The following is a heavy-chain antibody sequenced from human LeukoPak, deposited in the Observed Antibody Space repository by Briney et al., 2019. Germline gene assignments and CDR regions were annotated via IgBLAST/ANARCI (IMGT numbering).Heavy chain of an antibody. CDR2: ISGSGETT. CDR1: GFTFSSYA. V-gene: IGHV3-23*01. CDR3: AKPGLFGY. Sequence: GGSPRLSCADCGFTFSSYAMSWVRQAPGKGLEWVSTISGSGETTYYADSVKGRFTISRDNSKNTLCLQMNSLRAEDTAVYYCAKPGLFGYWGQGTLVTVSS. J-gene: IGHJ4*02. D-gene: IGHD3-10*01.